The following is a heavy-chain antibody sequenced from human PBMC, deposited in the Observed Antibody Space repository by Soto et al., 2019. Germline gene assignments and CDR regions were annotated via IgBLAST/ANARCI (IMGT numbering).Heavy chain of an antibody. CDR3: AKGGRYYGKNTYGMDV. CDR1: GFTFSSYG. V-gene: IGHV3-30*18. J-gene: IGHJ6*02. CDR2: ISYDGSNK. D-gene: IGHD1-26*01. Sequence: GGSLRLSCAASGFTFSSYGMHWVRQAPGKGLEWVAVISYDGSNKYYADSVKGRFTISRDNSKNTLYLQMNSLRAEDTAVYYCAKGGRYYGKNTYGMDVWGQGTTVTVSS.